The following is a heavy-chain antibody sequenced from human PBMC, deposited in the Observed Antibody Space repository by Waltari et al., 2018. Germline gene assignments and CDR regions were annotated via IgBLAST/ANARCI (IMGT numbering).Heavy chain of an antibody. J-gene: IGHJ5*02. V-gene: IGHV1-24*01. D-gene: IGHD1-26*01. CDR1: GYTLTELS. Sequence: QVQLVQSGAEVKKPGASVKVSCKVSGYTLTELSMHWVRQAPGKGLEWLGGCDPEDGETIYAQKFQGRVTMPEDTATDTAYMELSSLRAEDTAGYYCATYSGSYYGSDPWGQGTRVTGSS. CDR3: ATYSGSYYGSDP. CDR2: CDPEDGET.